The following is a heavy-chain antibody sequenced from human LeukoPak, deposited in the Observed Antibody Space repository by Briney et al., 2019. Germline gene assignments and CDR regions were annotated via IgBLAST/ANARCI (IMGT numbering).Heavy chain of an antibody. D-gene: IGHD1-26*01. Sequence: GRSLRPSCAASGFTFSSYAMHWVRQAPGKGLEWVAVISYDGSNKYYADSVKGRFTISRDNSKNTLYLQMNSLRAEDTAVYYCARVHLREVNYFDYWGQGTLVTVSS. CDR2: ISYDGSNK. CDR1: GFTFSSYA. J-gene: IGHJ4*02. V-gene: IGHV3-30*04. CDR3: ARVHLREVNYFDY.